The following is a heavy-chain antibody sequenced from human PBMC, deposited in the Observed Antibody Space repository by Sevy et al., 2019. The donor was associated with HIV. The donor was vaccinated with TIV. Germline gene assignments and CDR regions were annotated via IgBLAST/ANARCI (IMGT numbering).Heavy chain of an antibody. CDR1: GLTFNSHA. D-gene: IGHD3-3*01. V-gene: IGHV3-23*01. CDR3: AKDYMLNLWRGYFDS. J-gene: IGHJ4*02. Sequence: GGSLRLSCAASGLTFNSHAMSWVRQPPGRGLEWVSAISGSGETTVDADSVRDRFTISRDNSKNTPFLVMNSLRAEDTAVYYCAKDYMLNLWRGYFDSWGQGTLVTVSS. CDR2: ISGSGETT.